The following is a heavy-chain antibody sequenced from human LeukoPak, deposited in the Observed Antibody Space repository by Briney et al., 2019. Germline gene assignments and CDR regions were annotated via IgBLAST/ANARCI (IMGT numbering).Heavy chain of an antibody. CDR1: GNSFGDYY. Sequence: PETLSLTCTVSGNSFGDYYWSWIRQPAGKGLEWIGRIYTSGSTTYNPSLKSRVTMSVDTSKSQFSLNLMSVTAADTAVYYCAKSNGYGLIDIWGQGTMVTVSS. CDR3: AKSNGYGLIDI. CDR2: IYTSGST. D-gene: IGHD3-10*01. V-gene: IGHV4-4*07. J-gene: IGHJ3*02.